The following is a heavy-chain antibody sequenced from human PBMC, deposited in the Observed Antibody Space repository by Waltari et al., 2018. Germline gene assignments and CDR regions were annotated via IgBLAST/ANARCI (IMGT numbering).Heavy chain of an antibody. J-gene: IGHJ1*01. V-gene: IGHV3-72*01. D-gene: IGHD3-22*01. CDR2: IRNKANSYFT. Sequence: EVQLVESGGGLVQPGGSLRLSCAASGFTFSDHYMDWVRRAPGKGLGWVGRIRNKANSYFTEYVASVKGRFTISRDDSKNSLYLQMNSLKTEDTAVYFCVRVELYSYDDSGRFLQHWGQGTLVTVSS. CDR1: GFTFSDHY. CDR3: VRVELYSYDDSGRFLQH.